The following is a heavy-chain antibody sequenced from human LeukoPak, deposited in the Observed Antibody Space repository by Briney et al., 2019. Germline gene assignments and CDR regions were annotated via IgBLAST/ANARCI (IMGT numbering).Heavy chain of an antibody. CDR3: AKDKVVAATTDDHYFDY. CDR1: GFTFDDYA. J-gene: IGHJ4*02. Sequence: GRSLRLSCVASGFTFDDYAMHWVRHAPGKGLEWVSGISWNSGSFGYADSVKGRFTISRGNAKNSLYLQMNSLRAEDTALYYCAKDKVVAATTDDHYFDYWGQGTLVTVSS. CDR2: ISWNSGSF. V-gene: IGHV3-9*01. D-gene: IGHD1-26*01.